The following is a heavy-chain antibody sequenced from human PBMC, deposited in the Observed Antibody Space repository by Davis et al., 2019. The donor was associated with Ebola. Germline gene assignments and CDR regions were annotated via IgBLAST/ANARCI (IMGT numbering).Heavy chain of an antibody. V-gene: IGHV3-23*01. CDR3: AKPVRGYYDSSGYYHEPLPYYFDY. J-gene: IGHJ4*02. D-gene: IGHD3-22*01. Sequence: GESLKISCAASGFTFSSYAMSWVRQAPGKGLEWVSAISGSGGSTYYADSVKGRFTISRDNSKNTLYLQMNSLRAEDTAVYYCAKPVRGYYDSSGYYHEPLPYYFDYWGQGTLVTVSS. CDR2: ISGSGGST. CDR1: GFTFSSYA.